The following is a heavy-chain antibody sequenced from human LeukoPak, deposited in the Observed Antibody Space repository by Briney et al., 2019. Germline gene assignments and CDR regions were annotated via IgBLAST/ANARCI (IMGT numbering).Heavy chain of an antibody. CDR3: ARDWRRGYSYGGVDY. CDR2: ISYDGSNK. CDR1: GFTFSSYA. Sequence: GGSLRLSCAASGFTFSSYAMHWVRQAPGKGLEWVAVISYDGSNKYYADSVKGRFTISRDNSKNTLYLQMNSLRAEDTAVYYCARDWRRGYSYGGVDYWGQGTLVTVSS. D-gene: IGHD5-18*01. J-gene: IGHJ4*02. V-gene: IGHV3-30-3*01.